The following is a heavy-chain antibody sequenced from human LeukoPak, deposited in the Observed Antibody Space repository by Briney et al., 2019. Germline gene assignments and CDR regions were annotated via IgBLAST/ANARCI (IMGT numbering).Heavy chain of an antibody. V-gene: IGHV3-21*01. D-gene: IGHD1-1*01. CDR1: GFTFSSYS. Sequence: GGSLRLSCAASGFTFSSYSMNWVRQAPGKGLEWVSSISSSSSYIYYADSVKGRFTISRDNPKNSLYLQMNSLRAEDTAVYYCAREGGELERLDYWGQGTLVTVSS. J-gene: IGHJ4*02. CDR2: ISSSSSYI. CDR3: AREGGELERLDY.